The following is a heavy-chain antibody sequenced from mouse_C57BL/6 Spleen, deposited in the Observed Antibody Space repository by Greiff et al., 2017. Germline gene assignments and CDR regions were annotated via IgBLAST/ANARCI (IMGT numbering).Heavy chain of an antibody. CDR1: GYTFTSYD. Sequence: VQLQQSGPELVKPGASVKLSCKASGYTFTSYDINWVKQRPGQGLEWIGWIYPRDGSTKYNEKFKGKATLTVDPSSSTAYLQLLSLTSGDSADYVWARNRDFDYWGQGTTLTVSS. D-gene: IGHD3-1*01. J-gene: IGHJ2*01. CDR3: ARNRDFDY. CDR2: IYPRDGST. V-gene: IGHV1-85*01.